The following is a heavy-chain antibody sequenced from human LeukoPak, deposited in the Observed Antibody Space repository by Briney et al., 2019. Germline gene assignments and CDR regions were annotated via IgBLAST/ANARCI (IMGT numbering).Heavy chain of an antibody. CDR2: IYHTGIT. D-gene: IGHD3-10*01. J-gene: IGHJ4*02. Sequence: SETLSLTCTVSGGSISSSNYYRGWIRQPPGKGLEWIGGIYHTGITHYNPSLKSRVTISVDTSKNQLSLRLSSVTAADTAVYYCILGGKLDYWGQGILVIVSS. CDR3: ILGGKLDY. CDR1: GGSISSSNYY. V-gene: IGHV4-39*01.